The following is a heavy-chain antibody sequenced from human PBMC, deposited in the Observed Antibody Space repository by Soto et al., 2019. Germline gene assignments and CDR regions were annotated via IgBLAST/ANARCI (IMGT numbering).Heavy chain of an antibody. Sequence: QVPLVQSGAEVKKPGASVKVSCKASGYTFTSYGISWVRQAPGQGLEWMGWISAYNGNTNYAQKLQGRVTMTTDTSTSTTNMEPRSLRSDDTAVYYCAREGGLVYCSGGSCYLGYFQHWGQGTLVTVSS. CDR3: AREGGLVYCSGGSCYLGYFQH. D-gene: IGHD2-15*01. CDR2: ISAYNGNT. J-gene: IGHJ1*01. V-gene: IGHV1-18*01. CDR1: GYTFTSYG.